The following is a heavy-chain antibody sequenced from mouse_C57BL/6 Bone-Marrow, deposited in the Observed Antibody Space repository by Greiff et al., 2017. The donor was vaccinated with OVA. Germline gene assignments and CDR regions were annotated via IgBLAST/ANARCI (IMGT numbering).Heavy chain of an antibody. CDR3: DLYGSRPYYYDMDY. D-gene: IGHD1-1*01. J-gene: IGHJ4*01. V-gene: IGHV1-37*01. CDR2: INPYNGDT. Sequence: EVQLVESGPELVKPGASVKISCKASGYSFTGYFMNWVKQSHGKSLEWIGRINPYNGDTFYNQKFKGKATLTVDQSSSTAHMELLSLTSEDFAVYYSDLYGSRPYYYDMDYWGQGTSVTVSS. CDR1: GYSFTGYF.